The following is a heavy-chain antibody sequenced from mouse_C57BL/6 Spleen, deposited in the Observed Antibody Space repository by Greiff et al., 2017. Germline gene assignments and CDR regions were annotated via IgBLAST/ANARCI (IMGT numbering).Heavy chain of an antibody. CDR2: IDPSDSET. CDR3: ARRDAAVDMDY. J-gene: IGHJ4*01. V-gene: IGHV1-52*01. Sequence: QVQLQQPGAELVRPGSSVKLSCKASGYTFTSYWMHWVKQRPIQGLEWIGNIDPSDSETHYNQKFKDKATLTVDKSSSTAYMRLSSLTSEDSAVYYCARRDAAVDMDYWGQGTSVTVSS. CDR1: GYTFTSYW.